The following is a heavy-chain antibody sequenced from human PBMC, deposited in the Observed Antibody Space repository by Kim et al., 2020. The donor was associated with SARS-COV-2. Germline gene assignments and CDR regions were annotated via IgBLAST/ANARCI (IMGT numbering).Heavy chain of an antibody. V-gene: IGHV3-23*01. J-gene: IGHJ5*02. CDR3: AKDPHCSSTSCHNWFDP. D-gene: IGHD2-2*01. Sequence: VKGPFTISRDNSKNTLYLQMNSLRAEDTAVYYCAKDPHCSSTSCHNWFDPWGQGTLVTVSS.